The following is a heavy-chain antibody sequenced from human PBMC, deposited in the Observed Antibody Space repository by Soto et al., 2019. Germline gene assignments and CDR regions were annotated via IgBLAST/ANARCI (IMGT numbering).Heavy chain of an antibody. V-gene: IGHV3-23*01. Sequence: VQLLESGGGLVQPGGSLRLSCAASGFTFSSYAMSWVRQAPGKGLEWVSAISGSGGSTYYADSVKGRFTIARDNSKNTLYLQMNSLRAEDTAVYYCAKGERGLRKTNKGWFDPWGQGTLVTVSS. J-gene: IGHJ5*02. D-gene: IGHD4-17*01. CDR1: GFTFSSYA. CDR3: AKGERGLRKTNKGWFDP. CDR2: ISGSGGST.